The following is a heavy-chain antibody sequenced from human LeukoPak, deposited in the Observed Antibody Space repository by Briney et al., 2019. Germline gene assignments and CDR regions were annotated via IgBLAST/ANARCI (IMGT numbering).Heavy chain of an antibody. D-gene: IGHD3-3*01. CDR2: INPNSGGT. CDR1: GYSFTDYY. Sequence: ASVKVSCKASGYSFTDYYMHWVRQAPGQGLEWMGWINPNSGGTNYAQKFQGRVSMTRDTSITTAYMELSRLTSDDTAVYYCAPSGEDYFDYWGQGTLVTVSS. CDR3: APSGEDYFDY. J-gene: IGHJ4*02. V-gene: IGHV1-2*02.